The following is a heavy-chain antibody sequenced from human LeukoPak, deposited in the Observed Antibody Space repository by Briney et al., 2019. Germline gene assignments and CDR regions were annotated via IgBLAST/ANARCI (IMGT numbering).Heavy chain of an antibody. CDR3: ATGSGT. V-gene: IGHV4-59*08. CDR2: ISYSGST. CDR1: GGSISRYY. Sequence: PSETLSLTCTVSGGSISRYYWSWIRQPPGKGLEWIGYISYSGSTNYNPSLKSRVTISVDTSKNQFSLKLNSVTATDTAVYYCATGSGTWGQGTRVTVSS. J-gene: IGHJ5*02.